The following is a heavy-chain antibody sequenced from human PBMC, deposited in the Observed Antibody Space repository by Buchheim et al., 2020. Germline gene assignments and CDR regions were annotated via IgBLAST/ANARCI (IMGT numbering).Heavy chain of an antibody. Sequence: EVLLLESGGGLVHPGGSLRLSCVASGFTFDEFAMSWVRQAPGKGLEWVSGCSYSGGMTDYADSVKGRFTISRDNSKNTPYLQMNSLRAEDTAVYYCAKDCRHIVRSTSCYRFGYWGQGTL. D-gene: IGHD2-2*02. CDR2: CSYSGGMT. V-gene: IGHV3-23*01. CDR1: GFTFDEFA. CDR3: AKDCRHIVRSTSCYRFGY. J-gene: IGHJ4*02.